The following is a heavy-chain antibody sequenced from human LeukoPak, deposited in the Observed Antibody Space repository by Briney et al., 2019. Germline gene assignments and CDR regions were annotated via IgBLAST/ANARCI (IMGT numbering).Heavy chain of an antibody. V-gene: IGHV3-7*01. CDR1: GFTFSSYS. CDR3: ARAGYSSSWYSRYFDL. J-gene: IGHJ2*01. D-gene: IGHD6-13*01. Sequence: GGSLRLSCAASGFTFSSYSMNWVRQAPGKGLEWVANIKEDGREKYLLDSVEGRFTISRDNSKNSVYLQMNSLRAGDTAVYYCARAGYSSSWYSRYFDLWGRGTLVTVSS. CDR2: IKEDGREK.